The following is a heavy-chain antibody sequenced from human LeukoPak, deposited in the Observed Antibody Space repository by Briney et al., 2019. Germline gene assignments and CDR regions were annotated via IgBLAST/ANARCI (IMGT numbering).Heavy chain of an antibody. CDR1: GFSISSDW. V-gene: IGHV3-7*05. CDR3: ASNREVNCFD. CDR2: IKQDGSEK. D-gene: IGHD3-10*01. Sequence: GGSLRLSCAASGFSISSDWMSWIRQAPGKGLEWVANIKQDGSEKYYVDSVKGRFTITRDNAKNSLYLQINSPRADNTAVYYCASNREVNCFDWCQGTLVTVSS. J-gene: IGHJ4*02.